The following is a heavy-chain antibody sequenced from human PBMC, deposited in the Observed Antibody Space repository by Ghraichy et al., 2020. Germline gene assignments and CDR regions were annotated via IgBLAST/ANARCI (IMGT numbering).Heavy chain of an antibody. D-gene: IGHD6-13*01. J-gene: IGHJ4*02. Sequence: GGSLRLSCAASGFTFSDYCMHWVRQIPGKGLVWVSRIRPDASGATYADSVKGRFTISRDNAKNTLYLQMNSLRAEDTAVYYCARELISVGSWYIGGQGTLATVSS. CDR1: GFTFSDYC. V-gene: IGHV3-74*01. CDR3: ARELISVGSWYI. CDR2: IRPDASGA.